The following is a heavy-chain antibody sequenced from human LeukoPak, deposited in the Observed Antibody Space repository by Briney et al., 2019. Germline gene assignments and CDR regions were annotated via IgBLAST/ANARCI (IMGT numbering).Heavy chain of an antibody. D-gene: IGHD2-2*01. J-gene: IGHJ4*02. CDR1: GFTFSSYE. CDR2: ISSSGSTI. V-gene: IGHV3-48*03. Sequence: PGGSLRLSCAASGFTFSSYEMNWVRQAPGKGLEWVSYISSSGSTIKYADSVKGRFSISRDNAKNSLYLQMNSLRAEDTAVYYCARESSTSWYVDGWGQGALVTVSS. CDR3: ARESSTSWYVDG.